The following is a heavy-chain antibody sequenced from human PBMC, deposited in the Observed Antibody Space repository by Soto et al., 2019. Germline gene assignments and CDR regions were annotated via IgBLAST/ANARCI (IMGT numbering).Heavy chain of an antibody. CDR3: AIGAEVAG. CDR2: IGDSGAST. J-gene: IGHJ6*04. Sequence: EVLLLESGGGLVQPGGSLRLSCEASGFSFSSFAMNWVRQAPGKGLEWVSAIGDSGASTYYADSVKGRFTISRNNSRNTMYLQLNSLRAEDTAVYYCAIGAEVAGWGNGTTVNVSS. D-gene: IGHD2-15*01. V-gene: IGHV3-23*01. CDR1: GFSFSSFA.